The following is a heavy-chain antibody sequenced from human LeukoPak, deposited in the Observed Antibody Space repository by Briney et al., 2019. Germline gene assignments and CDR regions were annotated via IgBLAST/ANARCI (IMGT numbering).Heavy chain of an antibody. V-gene: IGHV3-30*04. CDR3: ARDRPPYSSGEYYFDY. CDR1: GFTFSSYA. Sequence: PRGSLRLSCAASGFTFSSYAMHWVRQAPGKGLEWVAVISYDGSNKYYADSVKGRFTISRDNSKNTLYLQMNSLRAEDTAVYYCARDRPPYSSGEYYFDYWGQGTLVTVSS. D-gene: IGHD6-19*01. J-gene: IGHJ4*02. CDR2: ISYDGSNK.